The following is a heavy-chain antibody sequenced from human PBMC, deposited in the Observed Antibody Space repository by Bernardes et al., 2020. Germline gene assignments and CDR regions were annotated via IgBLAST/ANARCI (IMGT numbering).Heavy chain of an antibody. CDR2: ISSSSSYI. CDR1: GFTFSSYS. CDR3: ARGGYCSGGSCGFDY. D-gene: IGHD2-15*01. Sequence: GGSLRLSCAASGFTFSSYSMNWVRQAPGKGLEWVSSISSSSSYIYYADSVKGRFTISRDNAKNSLYLQMNSLRAEDTAVYYCARGGYCSGGSCGFDYWGQGTLVTVSS. J-gene: IGHJ4*02. V-gene: IGHV3-21*01.